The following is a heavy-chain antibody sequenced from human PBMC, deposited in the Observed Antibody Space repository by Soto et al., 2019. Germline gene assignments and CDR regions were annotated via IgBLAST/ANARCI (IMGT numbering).Heavy chain of an antibody. J-gene: IGHJ4*02. V-gene: IGHV3-23*01. CDR3: ARQGYCSGGSCYRKKTFDY. CDR1: GFTFSSYA. CDR2: ISGSGGST. Sequence: PGGSLRLSCAASGFTFSSYAMSWVRQAPGKGLEWVSAISGSGGSTYYADSVKGRFTISRDNSKNTLYLQMNSLRAEDTAVYYCARQGYCSGGSCYRKKTFDYWGQGTLVTVSS. D-gene: IGHD2-15*01.